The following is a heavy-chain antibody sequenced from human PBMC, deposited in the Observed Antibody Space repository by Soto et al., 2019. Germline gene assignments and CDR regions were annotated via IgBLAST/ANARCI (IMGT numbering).Heavy chain of an antibody. V-gene: IGHV3-66*01. J-gene: IGHJ6*02. CDR1: GFTVSSNY. Sequence: GGSLRLSCAASGFTVSSNYMTWVRQAPGKGLEWVSVIYSGGSTYYADSVKGRFTISRDNLKNTPYLQMNSLRAEDTAVYYCARAGTNYHYGMDVWGQGTTVTVSS. CDR3: ARAGTNYHYGMDV. CDR2: IYSGGST.